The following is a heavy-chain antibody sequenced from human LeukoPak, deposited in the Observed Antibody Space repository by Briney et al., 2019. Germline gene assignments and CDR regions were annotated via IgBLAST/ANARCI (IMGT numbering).Heavy chain of an antibody. D-gene: IGHD3-10*01. CDR2: IYYSGST. CDR3: ARVRGTSFDY. Sequence: SQTLSLTCTVSGGSISSGGYYWSWIRQHPGMSLEWIGYIYYSGSTYYNPSLKSRVTISVDTSKNQFSLKLSSVTAADTAVYYCARVRGTSFDYWGQGTLVSVSS. J-gene: IGHJ4*02. CDR1: GGSISSGGYY. V-gene: IGHV4-31*03.